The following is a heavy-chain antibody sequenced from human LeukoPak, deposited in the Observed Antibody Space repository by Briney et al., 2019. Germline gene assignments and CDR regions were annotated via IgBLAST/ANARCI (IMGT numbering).Heavy chain of an antibody. CDR2: INPNSGGT. J-gene: IGHJ4*02. CDR3: ARDQATRSSSQFDY. D-gene: IGHD6-13*01. CDR1: GYTFTGYY. Sequence: ASVKVSCKASGYTFTGYYMHWVRQAHGQGLEWMGWINPNSGGTNYAQKFQGRVTMTRDTSISTAYMELSRLRSDDTAVYYCARDQATRSSSQFDYWGQGTLVTVSS. V-gene: IGHV1-2*02.